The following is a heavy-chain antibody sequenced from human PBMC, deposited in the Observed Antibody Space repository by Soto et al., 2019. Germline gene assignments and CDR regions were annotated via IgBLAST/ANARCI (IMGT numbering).Heavy chain of an antibody. CDR2: VYYSGST. D-gene: IGHD1-26*01. J-gene: IGHJ5*02. CDR3: ARVKRSTSRLDP. CDR1: GDSVSSGAYY. V-gene: IGHV4-61*08. Sequence: LSETLSLTCSVSGDSVSSGAYYWIWIRQPPGKGLEWIGYVYYSGSTSYNPSLETGVTISVDTSKNQFSLKLTSVTPADTAIYYCARVKRSTSRLDPWGQGTLVTVSS.